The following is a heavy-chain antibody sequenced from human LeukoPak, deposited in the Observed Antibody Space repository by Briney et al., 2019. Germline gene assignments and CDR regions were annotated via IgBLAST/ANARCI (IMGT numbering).Heavy chain of an antibody. CDR2: IYHSGST. CDR1: GGSISSGGYS. V-gene: IGHV4-30-2*01. D-gene: IGHD1-26*01. Sequence: PPQTLSLTCAVSGGSISSGGYSWSWIRQPPGKGLEWIGYIYHSGSTYYNPSLKSRVTISVDRSKNQFSLKLSSVTAADTAVYYCARVGATTRAFDYWGQGTLVTVSS. CDR3: ARVGATTRAFDY. J-gene: IGHJ4*02.